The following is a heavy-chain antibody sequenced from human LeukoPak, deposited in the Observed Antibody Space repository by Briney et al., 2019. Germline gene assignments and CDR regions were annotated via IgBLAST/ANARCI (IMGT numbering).Heavy chain of an antibody. V-gene: IGHV3-21*01. CDR3: AGSAGYSSGWYKTDEYFQH. J-gene: IGHJ1*01. CDR1: GFTFSSYS. Sequence: GGSLRLSCAASGFTFSSYSMNWVRQAPGKGLEWVSSISSSSSYIYYADSVKGRFTISRDNAKNSLYLQMNSLRAEDTAVYYCAGSAGYSSGWYKTDEYFQHWGQGTLVTVSS. D-gene: IGHD6-19*01. CDR2: ISSSSSYI.